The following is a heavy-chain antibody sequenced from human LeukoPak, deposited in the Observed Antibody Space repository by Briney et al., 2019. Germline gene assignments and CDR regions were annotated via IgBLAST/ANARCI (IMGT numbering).Heavy chain of an antibody. J-gene: IGHJ4*02. CDR1: GFTFSSYW. V-gene: IGHV3-7*04. CDR3: ARYRNGGNFDY. CDR2: INQDGSEK. Sequence: PGGSLRLSCAASGFTFSSYWMSWVRQAPGKGREWVANINQDGSEKYYVDSMRGRFTISRDNSMTSVYLQMNSLRAEDTAVYYCARYRNGGNFDYWGQGTLVTVSS. D-gene: IGHD1-14*01.